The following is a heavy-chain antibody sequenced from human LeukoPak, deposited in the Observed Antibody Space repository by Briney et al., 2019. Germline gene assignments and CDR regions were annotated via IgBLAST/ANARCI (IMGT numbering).Heavy chain of an antibody. CDR3: ARALASGSSAFYY. J-gene: IGHJ4*02. CDR2: ISSSSSYI. Sequence: PGRSLRLSCAASGFTFSSSSMNWVRQAPGKGLEWVSSISSSSSYIYCADSVKGRFTISRDNAKGSVYLQMNSLRAEDTAVYCCARALASGSSAFYYCGQGTLVTVSS. V-gene: IGHV3-21*01. D-gene: IGHD1-26*01. CDR1: GFTFSSSS.